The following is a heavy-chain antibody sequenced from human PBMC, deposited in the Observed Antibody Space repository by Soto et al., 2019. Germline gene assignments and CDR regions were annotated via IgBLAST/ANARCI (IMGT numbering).Heavy chain of an antibody. CDR3: TTLPLDF. J-gene: IGHJ4*02. CDR2: IKSKTDGGTA. V-gene: IGHV3-15*05. CDR1: GFNFSNAW. Sequence: EVQLVESGRGLVNPGGSIIISCAASGFNFSNAWMSWVRQVPGKGLEWVGRIKSKTDGGTADFAAPVKGRFILSRDDSKNTLYHQMNSLKTEDSAVYYCTTLPLDFWGQGTRVTVSS.